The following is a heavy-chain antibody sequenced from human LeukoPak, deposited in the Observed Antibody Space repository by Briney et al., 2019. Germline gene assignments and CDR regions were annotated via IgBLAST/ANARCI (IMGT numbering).Heavy chain of an antibody. CDR3: ARYYYDSSGYYFFDY. Sequence: PSETLSLTCAVSGYSISSGYYWGWIRQPPGKGLEWIGSIYHSGSTYYNPSLKGRVTISVDTSKNQFSLKLSSVTAADTAVYYCARYYYDSSGYYFFDYWGQGTLVTVSS. D-gene: IGHD3-22*01. V-gene: IGHV4-38-2*01. CDR2: IYHSGST. J-gene: IGHJ4*02. CDR1: GYSISSGYY.